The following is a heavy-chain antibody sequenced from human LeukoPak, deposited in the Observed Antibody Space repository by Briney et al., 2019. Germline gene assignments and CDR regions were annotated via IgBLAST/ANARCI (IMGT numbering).Heavy chain of an antibody. V-gene: IGHV4-31*03. D-gene: IGHD3-22*01. CDR3: AKHYYDSSGYSYFDY. CDR2: IYYSGST. Sequence: SQTLSLTCTVSGGSISSGGYYWSWIRQHPGKGLEWIGYIYYSGSTYYNPSLKSRVTISVDTSKNQFSLKLSSVTAADTAVYYCAKHYYDSSGYSYFDYWGQGTLVTVSS. J-gene: IGHJ4*02. CDR1: GGSISSGGYY.